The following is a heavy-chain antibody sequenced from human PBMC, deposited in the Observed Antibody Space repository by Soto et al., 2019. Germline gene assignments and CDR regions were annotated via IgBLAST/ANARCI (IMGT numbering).Heavy chain of an antibody. V-gene: IGHV1-18*01. Sequence: QVQLVQSGAEVRKPGASVKVSCKASGYTFSTSGMSWLRQAPGQGLEWMGWISTYNGDTNDASKFQDRVTMTSDPSTSTVNRELRSLRSDDTAAYYCARAGAASYYYYGMDVWGQGKRVTPSS. J-gene: IGHJ6*02. CDR2: ISTYNGDT. CDR3: ARAGAASYYYYGMDV. D-gene: IGHD2-15*01. CDR1: GYTFSTSG.